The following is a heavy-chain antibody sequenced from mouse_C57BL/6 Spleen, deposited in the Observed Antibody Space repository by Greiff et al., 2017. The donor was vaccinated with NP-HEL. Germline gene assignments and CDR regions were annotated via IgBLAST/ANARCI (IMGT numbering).Heavy chain of an antibody. CDR3: ARVLYYGSCLDY. V-gene: IGHV3-6*01. D-gene: IGHD1-1*01. CDR1: GYSITSGYY. CDR2: ISYDGSN. J-gene: IGHJ2*02. Sequence: EVKLLESGPGLVKPSQSLSLTCSVTGYSITSGYYWNWIRQFPGNKLEWMGYISYDGSNNYNPSLKNRISITRDTSKNQFFLKLNSVTTEDTATYYCARVLYYGSCLDYWGQGTSLTVSS.